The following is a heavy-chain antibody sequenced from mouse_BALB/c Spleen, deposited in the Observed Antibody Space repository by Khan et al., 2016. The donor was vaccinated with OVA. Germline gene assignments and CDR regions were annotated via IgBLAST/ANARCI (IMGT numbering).Heavy chain of an antibody. CDR1: GYSITSDYA. CDR2: ISSTGST. V-gene: IGHV3-2*02. CDR3: ARSLYYSDSYAMAY. Sequence: EVQLQESGPGLVKPSQSLSLTCTVTGYSITSDYAWNWIRQFPGNKLEWMGYISSTGSTSYNPSLKSRISITRDTSTNQFFLHLNSVTTEDTATYYGARSLYYSDSYAMAYGGQGTSVTVPS. D-gene: IGHD2-13*01. J-gene: IGHJ4*01.